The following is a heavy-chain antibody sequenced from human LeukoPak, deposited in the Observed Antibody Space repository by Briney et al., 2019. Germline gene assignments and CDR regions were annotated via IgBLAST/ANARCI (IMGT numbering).Heavy chain of an antibody. V-gene: IGHV1-2*02. Sequence: ASVKVSCKASGYTFTDYYIHWVRQAPGQGLEWMGCITPNSDDTDYAQKFQGRVTMTRDTSINTAYMEVTSLISDDTAVYYCARLGSFGEFYFDYWGQGTLITVSS. CDR1: GYTFTDYY. J-gene: IGHJ4*02. CDR2: ITPNSDDT. CDR3: ARLGSFGEFYFDY. D-gene: IGHD3-10*01.